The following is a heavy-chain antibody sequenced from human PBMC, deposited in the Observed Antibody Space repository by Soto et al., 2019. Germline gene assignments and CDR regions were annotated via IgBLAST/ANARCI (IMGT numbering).Heavy chain of an antibody. J-gene: IGHJ4*02. V-gene: IGHV1-69*13. D-gene: IGHD4-17*01. Sequence: SVKVSCKASGGTFSSYAISWVRQAPGQGLEWMGGIIPIFGTANYAQKFQGRVTITADESTSTAYMELSSLRSEDTAVYYCARDNHGFNDYGDYFDYWGQGTLVTVSS. CDR3: ARDNHGFNDYGDYFDY. CDR1: GGTFSSYA. CDR2: IIPIFGTA.